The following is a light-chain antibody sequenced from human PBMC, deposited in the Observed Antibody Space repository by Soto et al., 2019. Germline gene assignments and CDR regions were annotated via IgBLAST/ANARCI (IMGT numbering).Light chain of an antibody. V-gene: IGLV2-8*01. CDR2: EVS. CDR1: SSDVGGHNY. Sequence: QSVLTQSPSASGSPGQSVTISCTGTSSDVGGHNYVSWYQHHPGKAPKLIIYEVSKRPSGVPDRFSGSKSGNTASLTGSGLQAEDEAVYYCSSTAGNNNLVFGGGTKLTVL. CDR3: SSTAGNNNLV. J-gene: IGLJ3*02.